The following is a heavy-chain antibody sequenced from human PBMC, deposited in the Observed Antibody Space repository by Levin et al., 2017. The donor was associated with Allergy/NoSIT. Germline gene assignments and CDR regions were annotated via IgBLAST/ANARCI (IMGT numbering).Heavy chain of an antibody. CDR3: ARDHLVQYYFDY. J-gene: IGHJ4*02. V-gene: IGHV3-30-3*01. CDR1: GFTFSSYA. Sequence: GESLKISCAASGFTFSSYAMHWVRQAPGKGLEWVAVISYDGSNKYYADSVKGRFTISRDNSKNTLYLQMNSLRAEDTAVYYCARDHLVQYYFDYWGQGTLVTVSS. CDR2: ISYDGSNK.